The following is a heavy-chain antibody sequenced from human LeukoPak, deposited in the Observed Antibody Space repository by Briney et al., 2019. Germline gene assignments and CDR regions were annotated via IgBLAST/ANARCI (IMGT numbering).Heavy chain of an antibody. V-gene: IGHV4-31*03. CDR3: ARAGFPAGYSSSYDAFDI. Sequence: PSETLSLTCTVSGDSISSGGYYWSWIRQHPGKGLEWIGYIYYSGSTYYNPSLKSRVTISVDTSKNQFSLKLSSVTAADTAVYYCARAGFPAGYSSSYDAFDIWGQGTMVTVSS. CDR2: IYYSGST. D-gene: IGHD6-13*01. CDR1: GDSISSGGYY. J-gene: IGHJ3*02.